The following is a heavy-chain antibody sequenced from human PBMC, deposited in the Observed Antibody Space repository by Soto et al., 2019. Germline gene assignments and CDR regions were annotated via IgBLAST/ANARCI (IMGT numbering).Heavy chain of an antibody. D-gene: IGHD3-22*01. Sequence: EVQLVESGGCLVQPGGSLRLSCAASGFTVSSNYMSWVRQAPGKGLEWVSVIYSGGSTYYADSVKGRFTISRDNSKTTLYLQMNSLRAEDTAVYYCARDGYDSSGYYPEYFQHWGQGTLVTVSS. V-gene: IGHV3-66*01. J-gene: IGHJ1*01. CDR2: IYSGGST. CDR3: ARDGYDSSGYYPEYFQH. CDR1: GFTVSSNY.